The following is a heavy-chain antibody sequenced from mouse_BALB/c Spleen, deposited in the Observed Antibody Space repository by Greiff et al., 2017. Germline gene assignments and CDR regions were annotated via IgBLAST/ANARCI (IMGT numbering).Heavy chain of an antibody. CDR1: GFSLTSYG. V-gene: IGHV2-2*02. D-gene: IGHD2-10*01. CDR3: ARNTHPYSWFAY. Sequence: VQLQQSGPGLVQPSQSLSITCTVSGFSLTSYGVHWVRQSPGKGLEWLGVIWSGGSTDYNAAFISRLSISKDNSKSQVFFKMNSLQANDTAIYYCARNTHPYSWFAYWGQGTLVTVSA. J-gene: IGHJ3*01. CDR2: IWSGGST.